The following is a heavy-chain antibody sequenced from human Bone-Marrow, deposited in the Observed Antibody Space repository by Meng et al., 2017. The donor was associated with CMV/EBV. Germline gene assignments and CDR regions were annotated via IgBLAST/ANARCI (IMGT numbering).Heavy chain of an antibody. J-gene: IGHJ4*02. V-gene: IGHV3-15*04. CDR3: TALTGLY. CDR1: GVTFGNAW. Sequence: LSCAASGVTFGNAWMSWVRQAPGKGLEWIGRIGGKTDGWTTDYNASVKGRFIISRDEPENKLYLQMNSLKTEDTAVYYCTALTGLYWGKG. CDR2: IGGKTDGWTT.